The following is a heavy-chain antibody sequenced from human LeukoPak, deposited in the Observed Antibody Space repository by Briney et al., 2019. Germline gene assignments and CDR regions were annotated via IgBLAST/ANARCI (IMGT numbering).Heavy chain of an antibody. CDR3: TRPQSSITIFGAVIAYNWFDP. CDR2: IRSKAYGGTT. CDR1: GFTFGDYA. Sequence: PGGSLRLSCTASGFTFGDYAMSWVRQAPGKGLEWVGFIRSKAYGGTTEYAASVKGRFTISRDDSKSIAYLQMNSLKTEDTAVYYCTRPQSSITIFGAVIAYNWFDPWGQGTLVTVSS. J-gene: IGHJ5*02. D-gene: IGHD3-3*01. V-gene: IGHV3-49*04.